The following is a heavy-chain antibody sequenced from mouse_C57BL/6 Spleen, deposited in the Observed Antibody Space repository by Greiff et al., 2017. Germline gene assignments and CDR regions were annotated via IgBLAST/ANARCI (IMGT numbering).Heavy chain of an antibody. Sequence: QVQLQQPGAELVKPGASVKLSCKASGYPFTSSWMHWVKQRPGQGLEWIGMIHPNSGSTNYNEKFKSKATLTVDKSSSTAYMQLSSLPSEDAAFYYCARPDSYYSNYGMYFDVWGTGTTVTVSS. CDR3: ARPDSYYSNYGMYFDV. CDR1: GYPFTSSW. V-gene: IGHV1-64*01. CDR2: IHPNSGST. J-gene: IGHJ1*03. D-gene: IGHD2-5*01.